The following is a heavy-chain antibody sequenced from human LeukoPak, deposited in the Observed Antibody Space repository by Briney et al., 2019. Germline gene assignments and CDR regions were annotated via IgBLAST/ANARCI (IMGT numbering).Heavy chain of an antibody. J-gene: IGHJ3*02. V-gene: IGHV3-74*01. CDR2: INSDGSST. D-gene: IGHD3-22*01. CDR3: ATPYYDSSGDDAFDI. Sequence: RSLRLSCAASGFTFSSYGMHWVRQAPGKGLVWVSRINSDGSSTSYADSVKGRFTISRDNAKNTLYLQMNSLRAEDTAVYYYATPYYDSSGDDAFDIWGQGTMVTVSS. CDR1: GFTFSSYG.